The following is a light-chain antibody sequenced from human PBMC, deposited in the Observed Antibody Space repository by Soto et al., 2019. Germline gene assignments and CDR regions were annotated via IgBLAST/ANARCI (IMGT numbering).Light chain of an antibody. Sequence: DIQMTQSPSTLSASVGDRVTITCRASQSISSWLAWYQQKPGKAPKLLIYDASCLESGVPSRFSGSGSGTEFTLTISSLQPDDFATYYCQQYNSYSQWTFGQGTKVEIK. CDR2: DAS. CDR3: QQYNSYSQWT. CDR1: QSISSW. J-gene: IGKJ1*01. V-gene: IGKV1-5*01.